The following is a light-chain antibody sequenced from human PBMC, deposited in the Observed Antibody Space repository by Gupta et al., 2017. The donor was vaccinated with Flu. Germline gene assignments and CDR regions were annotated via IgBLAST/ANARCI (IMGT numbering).Light chain of an antibody. Sequence: TTSDVGGYNFVSWYQQHPGKAPKLMICDVNKRPSGVPDRFSGSKSGNTASLTISGLQAEDEADYYCCSYAGSYTLIFGGGTKVTGL. CDR3: CSYAGSYTLI. CDR1: TSDVGGYNF. CDR2: DVN. V-gene: IGLV2-11*01. J-gene: IGLJ2*01.